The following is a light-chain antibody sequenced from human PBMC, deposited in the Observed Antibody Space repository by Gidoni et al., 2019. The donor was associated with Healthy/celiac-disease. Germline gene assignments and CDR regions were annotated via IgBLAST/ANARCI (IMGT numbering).Light chain of an antibody. CDR3: QAWDSSTAHVV. Sequence: SYELTQPPSVSVSPGQTARITCSGDKLGDKYACWYQQKPGQSPVLVIYQDSKRPSGIPERFSGSNSGNTATLTISGTQAMDEADYYCQAWDSSTAHVVFGGGTKLTXL. V-gene: IGLV3-1*01. CDR1: KLGDKY. J-gene: IGLJ2*01. CDR2: QDS.